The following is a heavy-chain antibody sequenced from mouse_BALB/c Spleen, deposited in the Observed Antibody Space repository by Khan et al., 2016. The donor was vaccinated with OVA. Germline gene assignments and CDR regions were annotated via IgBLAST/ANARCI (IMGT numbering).Heavy chain of an antibody. CDR2: IRLKSDDYVT. CDR1: GFTFSNYW. CDR3: WILL. Sequence: EVELVVSGGRLLQPGGSMKLSCVASGFTFSNYWMNWVRQSPEKGLEWVAEIRLKSDDYVTHYAESVKGRFNISRDDSKRSVYLKMNNLRAEDTGIYYCWILLWGQGTTRTVSS. V-gene: IGHV6-6*02. J-gene: IGHJ2*01.